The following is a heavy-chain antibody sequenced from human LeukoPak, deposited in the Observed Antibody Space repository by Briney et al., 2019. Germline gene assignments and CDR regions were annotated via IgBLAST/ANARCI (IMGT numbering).Heavy chain of an antibody. Sequence: PGGSLRLSCAASGFTFSNHWMHWVRQAPGKGLMWVSRINRGGSRTDYADSVKGRFTISRDDAKNTLYLQLNSLRAEDTAVYYCAKEVYDSSGYYFDYWGQGTLVTVSS. V-gene: IGHV3-74*01. D-gene: IGHD3-22*01. J-gene: IGHJ4*02. CDR3: AKEVYDSSGYYFDY. CDR1: GFTFSNHW. CDR2: INRGGSRT.